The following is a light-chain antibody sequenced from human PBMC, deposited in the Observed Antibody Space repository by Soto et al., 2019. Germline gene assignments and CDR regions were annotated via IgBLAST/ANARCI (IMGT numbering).Light chain of an antibody. J-gene: IGKJ1*01. V-gene: IGKV3-20*01. CDR1: QSVSSSF. CDR2: GAS. CDR3: QQYVTSPWA. Sequence: ETVMTQSPVTLSVSPGERATLSCRASQSVSSSFLAWYQQKPGQAPRLLIYGASNRATGIPDRFSGSGSGTDFTLTISRLEPEDFAVYYCQQYVTSPWAFGQGTKVDIK.